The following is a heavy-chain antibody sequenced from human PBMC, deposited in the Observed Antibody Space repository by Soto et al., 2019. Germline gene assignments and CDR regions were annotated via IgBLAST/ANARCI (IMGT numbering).Heavy chain of an antibody. CDR1: GGSISSGGYY. CDR2: IYYSGST. D-gene: IGHD2-2*01. CDR3: AREEVVSSAMRRFGYYNFDY. V-gene: IGHV4-31*03. J-gene: IGHJ4*02. Sequence: SETLSLTCTVSGGSISSGGYYWSWIRQHPGKGLEWIGYIYYSGSTYYNPSLKSRVTISVDTSKNQFSLKLSSVTAADTAVYYCAREEVVSSAMRRFGYYNFDYWGPRT.